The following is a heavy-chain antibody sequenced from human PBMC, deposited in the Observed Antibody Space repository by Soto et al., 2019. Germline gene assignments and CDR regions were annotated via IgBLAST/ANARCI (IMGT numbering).Heavy chain of an antibody. J-gene: IGHJ5*02. D-gene: IGHD1-26*01. CDR1: GYTFTSYG. CDR3: ARSSGTSYIWFDP. Sequence: QVQLVQSGAEVKKPGASVKVSCKASGYTFTSYGISWVRQAPGQGLEWMGWISAYNGNTNYAQKLQGRVTMTTDTPTSAAYMEVRSLRSDDTAVYYCARSSGTSYIWFDPWGQGTLFTVSS. V-gene: IGHV1-18*01. CDR2: ISAYNGNT.